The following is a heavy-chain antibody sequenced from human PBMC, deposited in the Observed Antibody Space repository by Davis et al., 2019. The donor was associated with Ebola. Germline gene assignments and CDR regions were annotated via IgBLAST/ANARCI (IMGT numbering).Heavy chain of an antibody. V-gene: IGHV1-69*13. CDR2: IIPIFGTA. J-gene: IGHJ6*02. CDR1: GGTFSSYA. CDR3: ARGEYSSSSIYYGMDV. D-gene: IGHD6-6*01. Sequence: SVKVSCKASGGTFSSYAISWVRQAPGQGLEWMGGIIPIFGTANYAQKFQGRVTITADESTSTAYMELSSLRSEDTAVYYCARGEYSSSSIYYGMDVWGQGTTVTVSS.